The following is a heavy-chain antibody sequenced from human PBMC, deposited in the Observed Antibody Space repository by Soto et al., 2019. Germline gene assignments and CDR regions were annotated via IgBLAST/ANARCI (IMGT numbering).Heavy chain of an antibody. J-gene: IGHJ6*02. V-gene: IGHV4-61*05. CDR3: ASSDSSSWTGAYYYYYYGMDV. Sequence: PSETLSLTCTVSGGSISSSSYYWGWIRQPPGKGLEWIGYIYYSGSTNYNPSLKSRVTISVDTSKNQFSLKLSSVTAADTAVYYCASSDSSSWTGAYYYYYYGMDVWGQGTTVTVSS. D-gene: IGHD6-13*01. CDR2: IYYSGST. CDR1: GGSISSSSYY.